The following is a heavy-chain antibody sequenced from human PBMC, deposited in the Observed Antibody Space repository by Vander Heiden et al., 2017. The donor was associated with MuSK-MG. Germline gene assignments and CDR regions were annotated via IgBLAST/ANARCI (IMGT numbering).Heavy chain of an antibody. CDR3: ARGRLGSGSYYNVDFDP. Sequence: QGQLQQWGAGLLKPSETLSLTCAVYGGSFSGYYWSWIRQPPGKGLEGIGEINHSGSTNYNPSLKSRVTISVDTSKNQFSLKLSSVTAADTAVYYCARGRLGSGSYYNVDFDPWGQGTLVTVSS. D-gene: IGHD3-10*01. CDR1: GGSFSGYY. J-gene: IGHJ5*02. V-gene: IGHV4-34*01. CDR2: INHSGST.